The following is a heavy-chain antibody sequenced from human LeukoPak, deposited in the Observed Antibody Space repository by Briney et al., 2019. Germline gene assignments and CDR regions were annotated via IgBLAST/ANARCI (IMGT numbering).Heavy chain of an antibody. CDR2: INSDGSST. CDR3: ARDSWGFRGYSGYVYCYYYGMDV. D-gene: IGHD5-12*01. CDR1: GFTFSSYW. J-gene: IGHJ6*02. V-gene: IGHV3-74*01. Sequence: GGSLRLSCAASGFTFSSYWMHWVRQAPGKGLVWVSRINSDGSSTSYADSVKGRFTISRDNAKNTLYLQMNSLRAEDTAVYYCARDSWGFRGYSGYVYCYYYGMDVWGQGTTVTVSS.